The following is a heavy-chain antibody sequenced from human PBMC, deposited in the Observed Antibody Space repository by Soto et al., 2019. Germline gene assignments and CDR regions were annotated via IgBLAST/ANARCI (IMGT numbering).Heavy chain of an antibody. V-gene: IGHV4-31*03. CDR3: AREGYYYDSSGYPTGWFDP. Sequence: QVQLQESSPGLVKPSQTLSLTCTVSGGSISSGGYYWSWIRQHPGKGLEWIGYIYYSGSTYYNPSLKSRVTISVDTSKNQFSLKLSSVTAADTAVYYCAREGYYYDSSGYPTGWFDPWGQGTLVTVSS. D-gene: IGHD3-22*01. CDR1: GGSISSGGYY. CDR2: IYYSGST. J-gene: IGHJ5*02.